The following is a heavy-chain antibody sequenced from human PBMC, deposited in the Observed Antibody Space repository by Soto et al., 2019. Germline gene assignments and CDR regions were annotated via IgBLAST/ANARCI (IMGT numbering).Heavy chain of an antibody. J-gene: IGHJ4*02. V-gene: IGHV3-49*03. Sequence: GGSLRLSCTASGFTFGDYAMSWFRQAPGKGLEWVGFIRSKAYGGTTEYAASVKGRFTISRDDSKSIAYLQMNSLKTEDTAVYYCTRDRLRAVAGKMGSGGEWGQGTLVTVSS. CDR2: IRSKAYGGTT. CDR3: TRDRLRAVAGKMGSGGE. D-gene: IGHD6-19*01. CDR1: GFTFGDYA.